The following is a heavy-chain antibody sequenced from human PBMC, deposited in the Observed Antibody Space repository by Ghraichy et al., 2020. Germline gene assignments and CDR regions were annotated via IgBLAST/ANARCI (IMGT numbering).Heavy chain of an antibody. D-gene: IGHD6-19*01. J-gene: IGHJ4*02. CDR1: GDSMNNFY. Sequence: SETLSLTCTVSGDSMNNFYWSWIRQPPGKGPEWIAYVYYSGKTNYNPSLKSRVSISADTSKNQFSLRLTSVTAADTAVYYCARGAGWYEFWGQGTLVTVSS. CDR2: VYYSGKT. V-gene: IGHV4-59*01. CDR3: ARGAGWYEF.